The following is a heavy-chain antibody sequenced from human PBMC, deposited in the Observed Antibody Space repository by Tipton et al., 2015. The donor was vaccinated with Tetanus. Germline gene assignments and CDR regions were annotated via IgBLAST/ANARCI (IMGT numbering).Heavy chain of an antibody. CDR1: GFRFSSYG. D-gene: IGHD2-2*01. J-gene: IGHJ4*02. V-gene: IGHV3-33*01. CDR2: IWYDGSKT. Sequence: SLRLSCEASGFRFSSYGMHWVRQAPGKGLEWVAVIWYDGSKTYYADSVKGRFTISRDNSKNTLYLQMNSLRAEDAAVYYCNGGSTRAYFDYWGLGPLVTVSS. CDR3: NGGSTRAYFDY.